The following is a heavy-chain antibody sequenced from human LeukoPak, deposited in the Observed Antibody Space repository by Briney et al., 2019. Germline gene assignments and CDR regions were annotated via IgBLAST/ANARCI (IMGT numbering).Heavy chain of an antibody. V-gene: IGHV4-61*08. D-gene: IGHD2-8*01. J-gene: IGHJ6*03. Sequence: SETLSLTCTVSGGSISSGGYYWSWIRQHPGKGLEWIGYIYYSGSTYYNPSLKSRVTISVDTSKNQFSLKLSSVTAADTAVYYCARDSIVLMASWDYMDVWGKGTTVTVSS. CDR1: GGSISSGGYY. CDR2: IYYSGST. CDR3: ARDSIVLMASWDYMDV.